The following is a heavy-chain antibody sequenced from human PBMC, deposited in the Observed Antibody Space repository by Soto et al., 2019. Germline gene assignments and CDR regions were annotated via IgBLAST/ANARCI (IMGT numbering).Heavy chain of an antibody. J-gene: IGHJ6*02. D-gene: IGHD5-12*01. CDR1: GGTFSSYA. Sequence: GASVNVCCKASGGTFSSYAISWVRQAPGQGLEWMGWINPNSGGTNYAQKFQGWVTMTRDTSISTAYMELSRLRSDDTAVYYCARVGYSGYDPYYYGMDVWGQGTTVTVSS. CDR2: INPNSGGT. CDR3: ARVGYSGYDPYYYGMDV. V-gene: IGHV1-2*04.